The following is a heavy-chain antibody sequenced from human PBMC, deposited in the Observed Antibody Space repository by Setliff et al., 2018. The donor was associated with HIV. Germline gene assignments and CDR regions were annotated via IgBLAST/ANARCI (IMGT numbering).Heavy chain of an antibody. D-gene: IGHD4-17*01. V-gene: IGHV3-48*04. CDR3: ARDKDEDYGSTSFDY. CDR2: IRCGSGTI. CDR1: GFTFSSYS. J-gene: IGHJ4*02. Sequence: PGGSLRLSCAASGFTFSSYSMNWVRQSPGKGLEWVSYIRCGSGTIYYADSVKGRFTISRDNAKNSLYLQLNSLRPEDTAVYYCARDKDEDYGSTSFDYWGQGILVTVSS.